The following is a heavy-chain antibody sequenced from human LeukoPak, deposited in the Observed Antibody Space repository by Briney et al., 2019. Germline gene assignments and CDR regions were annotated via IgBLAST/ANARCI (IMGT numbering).Heavy chain of an antibody. CDR3: AKGDILTGYSFDY. Sequence: GGSLRLSCAASGFTFSSYGMHWVRQAPGKGLEWVAVIWYGGSNKYYADSVKGRFTISRDNSKNTLYLQMNSLRAEDTAVYYCAKGDILTGYSFDYWGQGTLVTVSS. J-gene: IGHJ4*02. V-gene: IGHV3-33*08. D-gene: IGHD3-9*01. CDR2: IWYGGSNK. CDR1: GFTFSSYG.